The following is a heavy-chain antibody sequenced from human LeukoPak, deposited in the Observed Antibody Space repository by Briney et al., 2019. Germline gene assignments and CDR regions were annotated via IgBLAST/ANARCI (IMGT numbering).Heavy chain of an antibody. V-gene: IGHV4-31*03. CDR3: ARAQRITMVRGLIITANYFDY. J-gene: IGHJ4*02. CDR2: IYYSGST. D-gene: IGHD3-10*01. Sequence: SETLSLTCTVSGGSISSGGYYCSWISQHPGKGLEWIGYIYYSGSTYYNPSLKSRVTISVDTSKNQFSLKLSSVTAADTAVYYCARAQRITMVRGLIITANYFDYWGQGTQVTVSS. CDR1: GGSISSGGYY.